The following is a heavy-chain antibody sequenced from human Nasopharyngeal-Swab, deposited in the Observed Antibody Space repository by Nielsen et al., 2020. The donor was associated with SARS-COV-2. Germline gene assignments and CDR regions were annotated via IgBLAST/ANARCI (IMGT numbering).Heavy chain of an antibody. V-gene: IGHV4-59*01. CDR2: IYYSGST. J-gene: IGHJ4*02. CDR1: GGSISSYY. D-gene: IGHD4-17*01. CDR3: ARDGRGTTVTMFDY. Sequence: GSLRLSCTVSGGSISSYYWSWIRQPPGKGLEWIGYIYYSGSTNYNPSLKSRVTISVDTSKNQFSLKLSSVTAADTAVYYCARDGRGTTVTMFDYWGQGTPVTVSS.